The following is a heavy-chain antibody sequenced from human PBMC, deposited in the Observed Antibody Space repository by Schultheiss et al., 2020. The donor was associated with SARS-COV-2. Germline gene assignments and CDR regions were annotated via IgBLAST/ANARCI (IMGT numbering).Heavy chain of an antibody. CDR2: IFYSGST. D-gene: IGHD3-16*01. J-gene: IGHJ4*02. CDR3: ARDRDWGTNDC. Sequence: SQTLSLTCAVYGGSLRSYYWSWIRQSPGMGLEWIGYIFYSGSTYYNPSLKSRVTISVDTSKNQFSLKLSSVTAADTAVYYCARDRDWGTNDCWGQGTLVTVSS. V-gene: IGHV4-31*11. CDR1: GGSLRSYY.